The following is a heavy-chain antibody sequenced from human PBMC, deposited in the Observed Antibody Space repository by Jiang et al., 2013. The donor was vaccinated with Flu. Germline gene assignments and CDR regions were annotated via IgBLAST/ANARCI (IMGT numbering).Heavy chain of an antibody. D-gene: IGHD3-22*01. V-gene: IGHV4-4*07. CDR2: IYTSGST. CDR1: GGSISSYY. J-gene: IGHJ4*02. Sequence: GLVKPSETLSLTCTVSGGSISSYYWSWIRQPAGKGLEWIGRIYTSGSTNYNPSLKSRVTMSVDTSKNQFSLKLSSVTAADTAVYYCARSWGYDSSFLWYFDYWGQGTLVTVSS. CDR3: ARSWGYDSSFLWYFDY.